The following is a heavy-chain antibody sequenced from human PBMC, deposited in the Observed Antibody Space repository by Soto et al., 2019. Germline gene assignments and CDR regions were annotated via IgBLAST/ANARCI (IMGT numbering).Heavy chain of an antibody. CDR1: GFTFSSYA. CDR2: ISGSGGRT. V-gene: IGHV3-23*01. CDR3: AKGHDYDILTGYSD. J-gene: IGHJ4*02. Sequence: EVQLLESGGGLVQPGGSLRLSCAASGFTFSSYAMSWVRQAPGKGLEWVSAISGSGGRTYYADSVKGRFTISRDNSKNTLYLQMNSLRAEDTAVYYCAKGHDYDILTGYSDWGQGTLVTVSS. D-gene: IGHD3-9*01.